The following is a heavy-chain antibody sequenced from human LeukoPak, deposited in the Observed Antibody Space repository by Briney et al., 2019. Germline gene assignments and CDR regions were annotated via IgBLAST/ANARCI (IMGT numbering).Heavy chain of an antibody. J-gene: IGHJ4*02. D-gene: IGHD1-26*01. V-gene: IGHV3-53*01. CDR3: GRGGRWELTDY. CDR2: IYSGGDT. CDR1: GFTFSSYS. Sequence: GGSLRLSCAASGFTFSSYSMNWVRQASGKALEWLSVIYSGGDTNYADSVKGRFTISRDDSKNTLYLQLDSLRVEDTAVYFCGRGGRWELTDYWGQGTLVTVSS.